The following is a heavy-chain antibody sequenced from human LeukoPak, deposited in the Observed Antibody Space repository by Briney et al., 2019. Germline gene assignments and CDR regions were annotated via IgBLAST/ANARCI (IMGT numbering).Heavy chain of an antibody. CDR3: ARVGGESLNILNYYMDV. CDR1: GGSISSGDYY. CDR2: IYYSGST. V-gene: IGHV4-30-4*08. J-gene: IGHJ6*03. D-gene: IGHD2/OR15-2a*01. Sequence: SQTLSLTCTVSGGSISSGDYYWSWIRQPPGKGLEWVVYIYYSGSTYYNPSLKSRVTISVDTSKNQFFLKLSSVTAADTAVYYCARVGGESLNILNYYMDVWGKGTTVTVSS.